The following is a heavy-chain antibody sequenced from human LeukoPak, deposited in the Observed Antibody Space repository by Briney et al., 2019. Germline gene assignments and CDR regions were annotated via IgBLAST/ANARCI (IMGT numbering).Heavy chain of an antibody. D-gene: IGHD6-6*01. CDR1: GFTFSSYS. Sequence: NPGGSLRLSCAASGFTFSSYSMNWVRQAPGKGLEWVSSISSSSSYIYYADSVKGRFTISRGNAKNSLYLQMNSLRAEDTAVYYCARGSMGAHYGFDYWGQGTLVTVSS. CDR3: ARGSMGAHYGFDY. V-gene: IGHV3-21*01. CDR2: ISSSSSYI. J-gene: IGHJ4*02.